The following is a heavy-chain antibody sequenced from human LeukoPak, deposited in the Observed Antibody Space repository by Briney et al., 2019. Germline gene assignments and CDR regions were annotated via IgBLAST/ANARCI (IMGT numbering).Heavy chain of an antibody. CDR1: GGSIRSYY. V-gene: IGHV4-59*12. J-gene: IGHJ3*02. Sequence: SGTLSLTCTVSGGSIRSYYWGWVRQPPGKALEWIGNIFYSGSTYYSPSLKSRVTISLDTSRNQFSLKLNSVTAADTAVYYCAKSNGYGLIDIWGQGTMVTVSS. D-gene: IGHD3-22*01. CDR2: IFYSGST. CDR3: AKSNGYGLIDI.